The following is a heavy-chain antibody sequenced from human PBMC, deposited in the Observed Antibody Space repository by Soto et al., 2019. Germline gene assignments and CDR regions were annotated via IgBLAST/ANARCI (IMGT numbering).Heavy chain of an antibody. CDR2: ISGYNGNT. V-gene: IGHV1-18*01. CDR1: GYTFTSYG. J-gene: IGHJ4*02. CDR3: ARVRYCSGGSCHSNPLDY. D-gene: IGHD2-15*01. Sequence: QVQLVQSGTEVKKPGASVTVSCKTYGYTFTSYGISWVRQAPGQGPEWMGWISGYNGNTDYAQNLQGRVTMTTDTSTSTAYMELRSLRSDDTAVYYCARVRYCSGGSCHSNPLDYWGQGTLVTVSS.